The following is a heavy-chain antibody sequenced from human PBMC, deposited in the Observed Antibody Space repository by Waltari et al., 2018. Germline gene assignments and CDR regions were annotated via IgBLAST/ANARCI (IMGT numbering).Heavy chain of an antibody. J-gene: IGHJ6*02. CDR2: ISYDGSKK. D-gene: IGHD3-3*01. V-gene: IGHV3-30*18. CDR3: AKDHDDVSPPGDGMDV. CDR1: GFTFSSYG. Sequence: QVQLVESGGGVVQPGRSLRLSCAASGFTFSSYGMHWVRQAPGKGLEGVAVISYDGSKKDYADAVKGRVTISRDNSKNTLYLQMNSLRAEDTAVYYCAKDHDDVSPPGDGMDVWGQGTTVTVSS.